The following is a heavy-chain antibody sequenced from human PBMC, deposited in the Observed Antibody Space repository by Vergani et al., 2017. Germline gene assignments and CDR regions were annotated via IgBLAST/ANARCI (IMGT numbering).Heavy chain of an antibody. Sequence: QVQLQESGPGLVKPSQTLSLTCTVSGGSLSTGGQSWTWLRQSAGKRLEWIGRIYTSGATNYTPFLRSRAIMSVDASKKQFYLKWPSVTAADTAVYYCARDGGEYDKDALDVWGQGTKVTVTS. CDR3: ARDGGEYDKDALDV. CDR1: GGSLSTGGQS. D-gene: IGHD2-21*01. J-gene: IGHJ3*01. V-gene: IGHV4-61*02. CDR2: IYTSGAT.